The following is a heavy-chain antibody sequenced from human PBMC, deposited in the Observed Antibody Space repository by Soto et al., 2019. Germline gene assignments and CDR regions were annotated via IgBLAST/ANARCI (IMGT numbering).Heavy chain of an antibody. V-gene: IGHV3-21*01. CDR1: GFTFSSYS. Sequence: EVQLVESGGGLVRPGGSLRLSCAASGFTFSSYSINWVRQAPGKGLEWVSSIGRVRSHIYYADSVKGRFTVSRDNAKNSLYLQMNNLRVEDTAVYYCARDVYTGYDSYYYYYMDVWGKGTTVTVSS. D-gene: IGHD5-12*01. CDR2: IGRVRSHI. CDR3: ARDVYTGYDSYYYYYMDV. J-gene: IGHJ6*03.